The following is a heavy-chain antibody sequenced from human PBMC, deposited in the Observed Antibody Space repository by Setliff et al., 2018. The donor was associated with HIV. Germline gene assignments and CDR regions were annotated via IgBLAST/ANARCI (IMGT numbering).Heavy chain of an antibody. D-gene: IGHD6-19*01. J-gene: IGHJ6*03. CDR2: MNPNSGNT. CDR3: ARGAWYTSGWYSSRYMDV. Sequence: GASVKVSCKASGYTFTSYDIHWVRQATGQGLEWMGWMNPNSGNTGYAQKFQGRVTMTRNTSISTAYMELSSLRSEDTAVYYCARGAWYTSGWYSSRYMDVWGKGTTVTVSS. CDR1: GYTFTSYD. V-gene: IGHV1-8*02.